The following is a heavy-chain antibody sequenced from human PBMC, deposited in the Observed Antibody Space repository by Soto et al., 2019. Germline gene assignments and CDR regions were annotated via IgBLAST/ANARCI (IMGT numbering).Heavy chain of an antibody. CDR3: ASQRNLGAHDY. J-gene: IGHJ4*02. V-gene: IGHV3-7*01. CDR1: GFTFTNYW. D-gene: IGHD1-1*01. Sequence: PGGSLRLSXAASGFTFTNYWMSWVRQAPGKGLEWVANVRQDGSVKYYVDSIKGRFTISRDNARNLVFLEMNGLRVEDTAMYFCASQRNLGAHDYWGQGTLVTVSS. CDR2: VRQDGSVK.